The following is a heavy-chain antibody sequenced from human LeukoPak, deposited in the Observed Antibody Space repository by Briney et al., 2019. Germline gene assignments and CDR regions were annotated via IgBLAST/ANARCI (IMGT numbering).Heavy chain of an antibody. V-gene: IGHV1-8*03. Sequence: GASVKVSCKASGYTFTSYDINWVRQATGQGLEWMGWMNPNSGNTGYAQKFQGRVTITRNTSISTAYMELSSLRSEDTAVYYCARVNHYDILTGPLLGGFDYWGQGTLVTVSS. CDR2: MNPNSGNT. D-gene: IGHD3-9*01. J-gene: IGHJ4*02. CDR1: GYTFTSYD. CDR3: ARVNHYDILTGPLLGGFDY.